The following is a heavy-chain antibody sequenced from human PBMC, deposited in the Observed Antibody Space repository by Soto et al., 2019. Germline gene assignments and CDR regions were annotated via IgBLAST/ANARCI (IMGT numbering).Heavy chain of an antibody. J-gene: IGHJ6*02. Sequence: GGSLILSCAASGFTLSSYWMNWVRQAPGKGLEWVANIKQDGYEKYYVDSVRGRFFISRDNAKNSLYLQLNSLRAEDTAVYYCARDADASGWYHYGMDVWGQGTLVTVSS. D-gene: IGHD6-19*01. CDR2: IKQDGYEK. CDR1: GFTLSSYW. CDR3: ARDADASGWYHYGMDV. V-gene: IGHV3-7*01.